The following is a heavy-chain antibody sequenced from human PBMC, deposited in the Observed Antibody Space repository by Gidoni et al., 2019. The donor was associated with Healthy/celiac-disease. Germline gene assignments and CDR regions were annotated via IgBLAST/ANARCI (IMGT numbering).Heavy chain of an antibody. J-gene: IGHJ5*02. CDR1: GGTFSSYA. CDR3: ARGPPYSSGWYRWFDP. CDR2: ISPIFGTA. Sequence: QVQLVQSGADVKKPGSSVQVSCKASGGTFSSYAISWVRQAPGQGLEWMGGISPIFGTANYAQKFQGRVMITADESTTTAYMELTSLRSEDTAVYYCARGPPYSSGWYRWFDPWDQGTLVTVSS. D-gene: IGHD6-19*01. V-gene: IGHV1-69*01.